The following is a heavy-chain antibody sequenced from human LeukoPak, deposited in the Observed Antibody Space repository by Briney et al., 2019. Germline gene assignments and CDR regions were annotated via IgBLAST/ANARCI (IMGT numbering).Heavy chain of an antibody. CDR1: GFTFSSYA. Sequence: GGSLRLSCAASGFTFSSYAMSWVRQAPGKGLEWVSAISGSGGSTYYADSVKGRFTISRDNSKNTLYLQMNSLRAEGTAVYYCAKDRGGIQLQYFDYWGQGTLVTVSS. CDR2: ISGSGGST. CDR3: AKDRGGIQLQYFDY. V-gene: IGHV3-23*01. D-gene: IGHD5-18*01. J-gene: IGHJ4*02.